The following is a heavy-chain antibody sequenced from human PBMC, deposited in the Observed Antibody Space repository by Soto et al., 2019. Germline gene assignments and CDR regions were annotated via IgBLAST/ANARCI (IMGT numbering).Heavy chain of an antibody. J-gene: IGHJ4*02. CDR3: ARGLITGSHYSGGWYYFDS. CDR1: GESFSGYI. D-gene: IGHD6-19*01. Sequence: QVQLQQSGAGLLKPSETLSLTCAVYGESFSGYIWTWIRQTPEKGLQWIGQINHSGSAYYNPSLMSRVTISVHTSNSQFSLELSSVTAADTAVYYCARGLITGSHYSGGWYYFDSWGQGTQVTVSS. CDR2: INHSGSA. V-gene: IGHV4-34*01.